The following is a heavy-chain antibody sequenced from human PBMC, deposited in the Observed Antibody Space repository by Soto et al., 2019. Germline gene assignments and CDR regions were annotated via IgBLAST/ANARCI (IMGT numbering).Heavy chain of an antibody. Sequence: QVQLVQSGAEVKKPGASVKVSCEASGYSFIDYYIHWVRQAPGQGFEWMGRISPKSAGTDYAEKFEDRVTLTWDTSLNTAYMELSSLKSDDTAVYYCARPPGYISDWYYFDLWGQGTRVTVSS. D-gene: IGHD3-9*01. CDR3: ARPPGYISDWYYFDL. J-gene: IGHJ4*02. V-gene: IGHV1-2*02. CDR1: GYSFIDYY. CDR2: ISPKSAGT.